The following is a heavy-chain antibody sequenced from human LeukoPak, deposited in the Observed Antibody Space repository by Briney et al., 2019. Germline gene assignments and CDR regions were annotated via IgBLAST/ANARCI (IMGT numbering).Heavy chain of an antibody. D-gene: IGHD2-2*01. CDR1: GFTFSSYW. Sequence: GGSLRLSCAASGFTFSSYWMHWVRQAPGKGLVWVSRIKSDGSSTTYADSVKGRFTISRDNAKNTLYLRMNSLRAEDTAVYYCARDYASVPAAIWGNWFDPWGQGTLVTVSS. J-gene: IGHJ5*02. CDR3: ARDYASVPAAIWGNWFDP. CDR2: IKSDGSST. V-gene: IGHV3-74*01.